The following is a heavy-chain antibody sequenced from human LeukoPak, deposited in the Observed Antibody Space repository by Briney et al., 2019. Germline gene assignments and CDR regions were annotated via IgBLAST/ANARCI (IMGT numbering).Heavy chain of an antibody. CDR3: ATGYSGSYFWFDP. V-gene: IGHV1-24*01. J-gene: IGHJ5*02. CDR2: FDPEDGET. CDR1: GYTLTELS. Sequence: ASVKVSCKVSGYTLTELSMHWVRQAPGNELEWMGGFDPEDGETIYAQKFQGRVTMTEDTSTDTAYMELSSLRSEDTAVYYCATGYSGSYFWFDPWGQGTLVTVSS. D-gene: IGHD1-26*01.